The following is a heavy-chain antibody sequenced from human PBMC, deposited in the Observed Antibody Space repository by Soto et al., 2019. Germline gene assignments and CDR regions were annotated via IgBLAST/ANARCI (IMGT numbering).Heavy chain of an antibody. CDR1: GDSVSSNSAA. CDR2: TYYRSKWYN. V-gene: IGHV6-1*01. J-gene: IGHJ6*02. CDR3: ARASSGWYDYYYYYGMDV. D-gene: IGHD6-19*01. Sequence: SQTLSLTCAISGDSVSSNSAAWNWIRQSPSRGLEWLGRTYYRSKWYNDYAVSVKSRITINPDTSKNQFSLQLNSVTPEDTAVYYFARASSGWYDYYYYYGMDVWGQGTTVTVSS.